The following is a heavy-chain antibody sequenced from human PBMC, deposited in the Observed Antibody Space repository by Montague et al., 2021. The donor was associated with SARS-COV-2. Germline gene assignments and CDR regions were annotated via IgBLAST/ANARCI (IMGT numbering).Heavy chain of an antibody. Sequence: SETLSLTCTVSFGSISTYYWCWIRQPPGKGLEWIRFIFYNGSTKYNPSLKRRVSISLDTSKNQFSLKLSSVTAADTAVYYCARQDAWAYCGDECYRGWFDSWGQGTMVAVSS. CDR2: IFYNGST. CDR3: ARQDAWAYCGDECYRGWFDS. D-gene: IGHD2-21*01. V-gene: IGHV4-59*01. J-gene: IGHJ5*01. CDR1: FGSISTYY.